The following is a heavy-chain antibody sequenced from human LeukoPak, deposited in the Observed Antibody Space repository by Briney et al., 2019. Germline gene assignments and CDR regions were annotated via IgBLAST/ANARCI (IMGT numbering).Heavy chain of an antibody. D-gene: IGHD2-2*03. J-gene: IGHJ6*02. Sequence: SETLSLTCTVSGGSISSYYWSWIRQPPGKGLEWIGYIYYSGSTNYNPSLKSRVTISVDTSKNQFSLKLSSVTAADTAVYYCARHGYYYHYYGMDVWGQGTTVTVSS. V-gene: IGHV4-59*08. CDR3: ARHGYYYHYYGMDV. CDR2: IYYSGST. CDR1: GGSISSYY.